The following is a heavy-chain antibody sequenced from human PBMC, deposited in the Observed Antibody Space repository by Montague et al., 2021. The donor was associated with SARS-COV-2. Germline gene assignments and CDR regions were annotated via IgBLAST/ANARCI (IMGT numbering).Heavy chain of an antibody. V-gene: IGHV4-39*01. CDR1: GASISLNSHS. CDR3: ARLPTGFPNWFDT. CDR2: VHNTGNS. D-gene: IGHD3-9*01. J-gene: IGHJ5*02. Sequence: SETLSLTCTVSGASISLNSHSWGWLRQPPGRGLEWITTVHNTGNSYHNSSLQSRATISRDTSQRQVSLRLNSMTTADTAVYYCARLPTGFPNWFDTWGQGILVTVSS.